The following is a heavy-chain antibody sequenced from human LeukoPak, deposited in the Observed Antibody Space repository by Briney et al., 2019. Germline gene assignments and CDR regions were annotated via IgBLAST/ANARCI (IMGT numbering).Heavy chain of an antibody. CDR3: ARDRAMVRGVTGFDY. V-gene: IGHV4-61*02. CDR1: GGSISSGSYY. D-gene: IGHD3-10*01. CDR2: IYTSGST. J-gene: IGHJ4*02. Sequence: SETLSLTCTVSGGSISSGSYYWSWIRQPAGTGLEWIGRIYTSGSTNYNPSLKSRVTISVDTSKNQFSLKLSSVTAADTAVYYCARDRAMVRGVTGFDYWGQGTLVTVSS.